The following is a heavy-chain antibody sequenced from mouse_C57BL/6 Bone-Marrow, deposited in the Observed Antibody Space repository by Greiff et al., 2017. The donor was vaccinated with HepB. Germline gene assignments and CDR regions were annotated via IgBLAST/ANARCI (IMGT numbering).Heavy chain of an antibody. V-gene: IGHV1-52*01. CDR2: IDPSDSET. CDR1: GYTFTSYW. J-gene: IGHJ3*01. CDR3: AREARGVFAY. D-gene: IGHD3-1*01. Sequence: QVQLKQPGAELVRPGSSVKLSCKASGYTFTSYWMHWVKQRPIQGLEWIGNIDPSDSETHYNQKFKDKATLTVDKSSSTAYMQLSSLTSEDSAVYYCAREARGVFAYWGQGTLVTVSA.